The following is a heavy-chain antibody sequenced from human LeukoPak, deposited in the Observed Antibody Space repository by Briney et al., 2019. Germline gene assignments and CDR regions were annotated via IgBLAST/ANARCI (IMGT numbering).Heavy chain of an antibody. Sequence: GGSLRLSCAASGFTFSNAWMSWVRQAPGKGLEWVSVIYSGGSTYYADSVKGRFTISRDNSKNTLCLQMNSLRAEDTAVYYCARMLSLRYCSGGSCFWGVFDYWGQGTLVTVSS. J-gene: IGHJ4*02. CDR3: ARMLSLRYCSGGSCFWGVFDY. V-gene: IGHV3-66*01. D-gene: IGHD2-15*01. CDR1: GFTFSNAW. CDR2: IYSGGST.